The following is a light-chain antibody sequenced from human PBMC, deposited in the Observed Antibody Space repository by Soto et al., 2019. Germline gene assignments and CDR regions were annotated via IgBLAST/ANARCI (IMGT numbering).Light chain of an antibody. CDR2: GAS. J-gene: IGKJ1*01. V-gene: IGKV3-15*01. CDR3: QQYNDWPPT. Sequence: EIVMTQPPAPLSASPGERATLSCCASQSVRSNLAWYQQKPGQAPRLLIYGASTRATGIPARFSGSGSGTEFTLSIGSLQSEDFAVYYCQQYNDWPPTFGQGTKVDIK. CDR1: QSVRSN.